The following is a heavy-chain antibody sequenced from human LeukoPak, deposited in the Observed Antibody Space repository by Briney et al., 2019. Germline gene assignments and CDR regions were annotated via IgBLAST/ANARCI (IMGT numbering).Heavy chain of an antibody. J-gene: IGHJ5*02. D-gene: IGHD3-10*01. CDR3: ARDQASITMVRGVNWFDP. V-gene: IGHV3-33*01. CDR1: GFTFSSYG. CDR2: IWYDGSNK. Sequence: GRSLRLSCAASGFTFSSYGMHWVRQAPGKGLEWVAVIWYDGSNKYYADSVKGRFTISRDNSKNTLYLQMNSLRAEDTAVYYCARDQASITMVRGVNWFDPWGQGTLVTVYS.